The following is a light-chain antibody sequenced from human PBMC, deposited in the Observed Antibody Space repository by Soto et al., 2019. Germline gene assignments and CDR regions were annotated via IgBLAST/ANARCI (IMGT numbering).Light chain of an antibody. CDR1: QTISSW. V-gene: IGKV1-5*03. CDR2: KAS. J-gene: IGKJ1*01. CDR3: QHYNSYSEA. Sequence: DIQMTQSPSTLSGSVGDRVTTTCRASQTISSWLAWYQQKPGKAPKLLIYKASTLKSGVPSRFSGSGSGTGFTLTISSLQPDDFATYYCQHYNSYSEAFGQGTKVDIK.